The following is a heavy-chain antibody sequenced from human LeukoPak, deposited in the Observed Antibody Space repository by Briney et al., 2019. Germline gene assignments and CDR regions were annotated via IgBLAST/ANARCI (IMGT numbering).Heavy chain of an antibody. V-gene: IGHV3-30*18. Sequence: GGSLRLSCAASGFTFSSYGMHWVRQAPGKGLEWVAVISYDGSNKYYADSVKGRFTISRDNSKNTLYLQMNSLRAEDTAVYYCTKGEVVGTTWFDPWGQGTLVIVSS. D-gene: IGHD2-15*01. CDR1: GFTFSSYG. CDR3: TKGEVVGTTWFDP. CDR2: ISYDGSNK. J-gene: IGHJ5*02.